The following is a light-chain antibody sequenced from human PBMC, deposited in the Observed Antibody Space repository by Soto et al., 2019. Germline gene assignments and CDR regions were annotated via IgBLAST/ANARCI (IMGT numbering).Light chain of an antibody. J-gene: IGKJ3*01. CDR3: RQYNNWPFT. CDR1: QSVSSN. V-gene: IGKV3-15*01. Sequence: EIVMTQSPSTLSVSPGERATLSCRASQSVSSNLAWYQQKPGQAPRLLIYGASTRATGIPARFSGGGSGTEFTLTISSLQSEDFAVYYCRQYNNWPFTFGLGTKVDIK. CDR2: GAS.